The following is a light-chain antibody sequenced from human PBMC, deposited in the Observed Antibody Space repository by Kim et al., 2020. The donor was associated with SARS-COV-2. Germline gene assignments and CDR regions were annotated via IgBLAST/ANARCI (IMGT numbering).Light chain of an antibody. V-gene: IGLV3-10*01. CDR3: YSADSSGNHA. CDR2: EDT. CDR1: ALPKKY. Sequence: SYELTQPPSVSVSPGQTARITCSVDALPKKYAYWYQRKSGQAPVLVIYEDTKRPSGIPERFSASSSGTMATLTISGAQVEDEADYYCYSADSSGNHAFGSGTKVTVL. J-gene: IGLJ1*01.